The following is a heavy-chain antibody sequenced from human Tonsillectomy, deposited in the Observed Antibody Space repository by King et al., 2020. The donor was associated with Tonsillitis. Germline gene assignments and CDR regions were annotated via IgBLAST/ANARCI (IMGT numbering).Heavy chain of an antibody. CDR2: IDPSDSYS. CDR1: GYSFTSYW. Sequence: VQLVQSGAEVKEPGESLRISCKDSGYSFTSYWISWVRQLPGKGLEWMGTIDPSDSYSDYSPSFQGHVTISADKSISTAYLQWSSLKASDTAMYYCARLRTVNPYGVDVWGQGTTVTVSS. J-gene: IGHJ6*02. CDR3: ARLRTVNPYGVDV. V-gene: IGHV5-10-1*03. D-gene: IGHD4-17*01.